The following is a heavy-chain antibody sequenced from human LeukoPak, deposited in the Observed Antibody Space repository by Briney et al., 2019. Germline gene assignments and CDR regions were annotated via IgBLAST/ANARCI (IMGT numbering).Heavy chain of an antibody. CDR1: GGSISTYY. V-gene: IGHV4-59*01. D-gene: IGHD5-18*01. J-gene: IGHJ4*02. CDR2: IYYTGST. CDR3: ARGRYSYGGAVGDYFDY. Sequence: SETLSLTCTVSGGSISTYYWSWIRQPPGKGLEWIGYIYYTGSTNYNPSLKSRVTISVDTSKNQFSLKLSSVTAADTAVYYCARGRYSYGGAVGDYFDYWGQGTLVTVSS.